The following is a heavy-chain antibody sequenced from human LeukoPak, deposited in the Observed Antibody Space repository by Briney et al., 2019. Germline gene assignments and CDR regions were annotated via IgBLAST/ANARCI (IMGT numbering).Heavy chain of an antibody. CDR1: RFTYSSYA. V-gene: IGHV3-23*01. CDR2: ISGSGGST. D-gene: IGHD5-24*01. CDR3: AKDRKGWRWLQPVFDY. Sequence: GGSLRLSCAASRFTYSSYAMSWVRQAPGKGREWVSAISGSGGSTYYADSVKGRFTISRDNSKNTLYLQMNSLRAEGTAVYYFAKDRKGWRWLQPVFDYWGQGTLVTVSS. J-gene: IGHJ4*02.